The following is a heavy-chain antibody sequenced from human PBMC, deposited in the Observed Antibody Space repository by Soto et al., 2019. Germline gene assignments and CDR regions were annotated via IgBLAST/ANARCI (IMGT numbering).Heavy chain of an antibody. Sequence: PGGSLRLSCAASGFTFSSYGMHWVRQAPGKGLEWVAVISYDGSNKYYADSVKGRFTISRDNSKNTLYLQMNSLRAEDTAVFYCARDRGNKKNAFDIWGQGTMVTVSS. J-gene: IGHJ3*02. CDR3: ARDRGNKKNAFDI. CDR1: GFTFSSYG. D-gene: IGHD3-16*01. CDR2: ISYDGSNK. V-gene: IGHV3-30*03.